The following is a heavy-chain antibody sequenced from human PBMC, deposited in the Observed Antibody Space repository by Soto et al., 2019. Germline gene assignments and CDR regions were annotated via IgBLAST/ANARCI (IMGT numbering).Heavy chain of an antibody. CDR3: AKGMNGGKLSYFDY. V-gene: IGHV3-30*18. D-gene: IGHD2-15*01. CDR1: GFTFSSYG. CDR2: TSYDESNK. Sequence: QVQLEESGGGVVQPGRSLRLSCAASGFTFSSYGMHWVRQAPGKGLEWVAVTSYDESNKYYADSVKGRFTISRDNSKNTLYLQMNSLTPEDTAVYYCAKGMNGGKLSYFDYRGQGTRVTVSS. J-gene: IGHJ4*02.